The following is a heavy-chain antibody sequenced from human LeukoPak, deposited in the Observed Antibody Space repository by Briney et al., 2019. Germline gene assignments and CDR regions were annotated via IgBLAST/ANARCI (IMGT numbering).Heavy chain of an antibody. Sequence: SGTLSLTCVVSGGSISSGFWWSWVRQPPGKGLEWIGEIHHSGSTNYNPSLKSRVTISMDKSNNQFSLKLSSVTAADTAVYYCARGGTYYTSGSYLGYWGQGTLVTVSS. D-gene: IGHD3-10*01. V-gene: IGHV4-4*02. CDR1: GGSISSGFW. CDR3: ARGGTYYTSGSYLGY. CDR2: IHHSGST. J-gene: IGHJ4*02.